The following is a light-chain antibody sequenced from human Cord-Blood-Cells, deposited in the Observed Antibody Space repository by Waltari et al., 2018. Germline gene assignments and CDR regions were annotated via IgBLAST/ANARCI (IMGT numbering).Light chain of an antibody. CDR1: SSDVGGYNY. V-gene: IGLV2-14*01. CDR2: DVS. CDR3: SSYTSSSTLV. Sequence: QSSLTQPASVSGSPGQSITISCTGTSSDVGGYNYVSWYQQHPGKAPKLMIYDVSNRPSGVSNRFSGSKSGNTASLTISELQAEDEADYYCSSYTSSSTLVFGGG. J-gene: IGLJ3*02.